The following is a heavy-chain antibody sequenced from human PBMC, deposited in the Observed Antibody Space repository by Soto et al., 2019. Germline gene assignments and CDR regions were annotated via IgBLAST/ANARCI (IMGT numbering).Heavy chain of an antibody. CDR2: IKSKTDGGTT. J-gene: IGHJ4*02. CDR1: GFTFSNAW. Sequence: EVHLVESGGGLVKPGGSLRLSCAASGFTFSNAWMNWVRQAPGKGLEWVGRIKSKTDGGTTDYAAPVKGRFAISRDDSKNTLYLQMNSLKTEDTAVYYCTTDETHPFLETAMPWGDYWGQGTLVTVSS. V-gene: IGHV3-15*07. D-gene: IGHD5-18*01. CDR3: TTDETHPFLETAMPWGDY.